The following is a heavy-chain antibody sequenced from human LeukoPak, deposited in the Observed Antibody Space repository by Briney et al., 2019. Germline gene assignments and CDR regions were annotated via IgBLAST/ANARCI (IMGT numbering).Heavy chain of an antibody. D-gene: IGHD3-3*01. Sequence: ASVTVSCEASGYTFTSYDINWVRQATGQGLEWMGWMNPNSGNTGYAQKFQGRVTMTRNTSISTAYMELSSLRSEDTAVYYCARGPYYDFWSGYYHYYYYGMDVWGQGTTVTVSS. V-gene: IGHV1-8*01. CDR1: GYTFTSYD. CDR2: MNPNSGNT. CDR3: ARGPYYDFWSGYYHYYYYGMDV. J-gene: IGHJ6*02.